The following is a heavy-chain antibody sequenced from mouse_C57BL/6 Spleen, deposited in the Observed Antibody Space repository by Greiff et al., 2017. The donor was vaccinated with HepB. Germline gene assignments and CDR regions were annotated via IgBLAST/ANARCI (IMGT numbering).Heavy chain of an antibody. Sequence: DVMLVESGGDLVKPGGSLKLSCAASGFTFSSYGMSWVRQTPDKRLEWVATISSGGSYTYYPDSVKGRFTISRDNAKNTLYLQMSSLKSEDTAMYYCARHEIGGRGDYWGQGTSVTVSS. CDR2: ISSGGSYT. J-gene: IGHJ4*01. V-gene: IGHV5-6*02. CDR3: ARHEIGGRGDY. CDR1: GFTFSSYG.